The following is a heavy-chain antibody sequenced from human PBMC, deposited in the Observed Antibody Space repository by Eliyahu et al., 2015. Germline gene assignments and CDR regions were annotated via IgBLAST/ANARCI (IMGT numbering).Heavy chain of an antibody. CDR3: ARNIAAAGNFWFDP. J-gene: IGHJ5*02. CDR1: GGSISSXY. Sequence: QVQLQESGPGXVKPSETLSXTXSXAGGSISSXYWSXIRQPAGKGLEWIGRIYASGSTNYSPSLKSRVSMSVDTXKNQFSLKLSXVTAADXAVYYCARNIAAAGNFWFDPWGQGTLVTVSS. V-gene: IGHV4-4*07. CDR2: IYASGST. D-gene: IGHD6-13*01.